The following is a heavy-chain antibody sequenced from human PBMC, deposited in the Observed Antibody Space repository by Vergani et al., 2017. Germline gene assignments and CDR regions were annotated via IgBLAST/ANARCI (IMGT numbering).Heavy chain of an antibody. CDR2: ISAYNGNT. J-gene: IGHJ4*02. D-gene: IGHD6-19*01. Sequence: QVQLVQSGAEVKKPGASVKVSCKASGYTFTSYGISWVRQAPGQGLEWMGWISAYNGNTNYAQKLQGIVTMTTDTTTSTAYMELRSLRSDDTAVYYCAGDRMNSSGWALEDYWGQGTLVTVSS. CDR3: AGDRMNSSGWALEDY. V-gene: IGHV1-18*01. CDR1: GYTFTSYG.